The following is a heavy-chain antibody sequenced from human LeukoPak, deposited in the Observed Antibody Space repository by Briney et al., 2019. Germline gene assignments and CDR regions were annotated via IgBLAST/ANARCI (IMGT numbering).Heavy chain of an antibody. J-gene: IGHJ4*02. V-gene: IGHV5-10-1*01. D-gene: IGHD5-24*01. CDR3: AINEGLEMATVDY. Sequence: GESLKISCKGSGYSFTSYWISWVRQMPGKGLEWMGRIDPSDSYTNYSPSFQGHVTISADKSISTAYLQWSSLKASDTAMYYCAINEGLEMATVDYWGQGTLSPSPQ. CDR2: IDPSDSYT. CDR1: GYSFTSYW.